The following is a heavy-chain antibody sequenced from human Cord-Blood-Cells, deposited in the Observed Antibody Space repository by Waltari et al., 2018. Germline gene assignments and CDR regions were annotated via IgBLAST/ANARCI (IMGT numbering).Heavy chain of an antibody. Sequence: QVQLQQSGPGLVKPSQTLSLTCAISGDSVSSNSAAWNWIRQSPSRGLEWLGRTYYRAKGYNDDAVTVKSRITINPDTSKNQCSRQMKSVTPEDTAVYYCARLPQLGKIVDGMDVWGQGTTVTVSS. CDR2: TYYRAKGYN. D-gene: IGHD7-27*01. CDR3: ARLPQLGKIVDGMDV. V-gene: IGHV6-1*01. J-gene: IGHJ6*02. CDR1: GDSVSSNSAA.